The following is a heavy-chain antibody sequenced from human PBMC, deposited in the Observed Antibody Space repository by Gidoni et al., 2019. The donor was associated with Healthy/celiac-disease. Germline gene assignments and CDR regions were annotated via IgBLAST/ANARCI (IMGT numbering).Heavy chain of an antibody. D-gene: IGHD2-2*01. V-gene: IGHV3-48*02. CDR3: ACYVEF. CDR2: VTSSSSPL. CDR1: GSTFSSYS. J-gene: IGHJ4*01. Sequence: EVQLVESGGGVVQPGGSLRLSCAASGSTFSSYSMNGVRQAQGKGLELVSYVTSSSSPLYYADAVEGRFPVSGDNAMSSQSLHSARLRDEDTAVYYCACYVEFWGQGTLVTVSS.